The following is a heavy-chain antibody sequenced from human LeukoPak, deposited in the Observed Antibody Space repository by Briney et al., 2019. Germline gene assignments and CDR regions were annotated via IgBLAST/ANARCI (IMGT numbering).Heavy chain of an antibody. Sequence: GSLRLSCAASGFTFSNYAMSWVRQAPGKGLEWVSAIDSTGSSRYYADSVKGRFTFSRDNSKNTLSLQMNSLRVEDTAVYYCAIPPTGTIAASGTGAHWGQGTLVTVSS. D-gene: IGHD6-13*01. CDR1: GFTFSNYA. CDR3: AIPPTGTIAASGTGAH. J-gene: IGHJ4*02. CDR2: IDSTGSSR. V-gene: IGHV3-23*01.